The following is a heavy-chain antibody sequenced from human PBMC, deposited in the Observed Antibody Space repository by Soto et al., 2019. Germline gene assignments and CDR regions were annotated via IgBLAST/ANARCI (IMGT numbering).Heavy chain of an antibody. CDR2: IGVYNGNI. J-gene: IGHJ3*02. V-gene: IGHV1-18*01. D-gene: IGHD1-26*01. Sequence: QVQLVQSGAEVKKPGASVKVSCKASGYNFNNYGVTWVRQAPGQGLEWMGWIGVYNGNIKYPQKVQGRVTVTADTSTSTAYMELRSLTSDDTAVYYCARDIAGGEDIWGQGTMVTVSS. CDR3: ARDIAGGEDI. CDR1: GYNFNNYG.